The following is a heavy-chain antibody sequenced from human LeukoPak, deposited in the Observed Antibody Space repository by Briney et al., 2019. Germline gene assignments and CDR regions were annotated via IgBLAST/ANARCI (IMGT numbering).Heavy chain of an antibody. CDR3: AKDSKPPYDSSGYLEAFDI. CDR2: ISGSGGST. D-gene: IGHD3-22*01. J-gene: IGHJ3*02. CDR1: GFTFSSYA. V-gene: IGHV3-23*01. Sequence: GGSLRLSCAASGFTFSSYAMSWVRQAPGKRLEWVSAISGSGGSTYYADSVKGRFTISRDNSKNTLYLQMNSLRAEDTAVYYCAKDSKPPYDSSGYLEAFDIWGQGTMVTVSS.